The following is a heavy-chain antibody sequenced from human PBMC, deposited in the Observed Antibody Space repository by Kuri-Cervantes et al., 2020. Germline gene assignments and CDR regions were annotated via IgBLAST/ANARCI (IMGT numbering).Heavy chain of an antibody. CDR1: GGSINNYY. D-gene: IGHD3/OR15-3a*01. J-gene: IGHJ4*02. CDR2: IYHSGST. V-gene: IGHV4-38-2*02. CDR3: ARQRGWTYRDPLDY. Sequence: GSLRLSCTVSGGSINNYYWGWIRQPPGKGLEWIGSIYHSGSTYYNPSLKSRVTMSVDTSKNQFSLKLNSVTATDTAVYYCARQRGWTYRDPLDYWGQGTLVTVSS.